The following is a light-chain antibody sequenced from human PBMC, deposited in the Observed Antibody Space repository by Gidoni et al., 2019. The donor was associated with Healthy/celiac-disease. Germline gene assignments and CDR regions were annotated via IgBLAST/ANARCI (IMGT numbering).Light chain of an antibody. J-gene: IGLJ2*01. V-gene: IGLV2-23*01. CDR2: EGS. CDR1: SSDVGSYNL. Sequence: QSALTQPASVSGSPGQSLTISCTGTSSDVGSYNLVSWYQQHPGKDPKLMIYEGSKRPSGVSNRFSGSKSGNTASLTISGLQAEDEADYYCCSYAGSVVFGGGTKLTVL. CDR3: CSYAGSVV.